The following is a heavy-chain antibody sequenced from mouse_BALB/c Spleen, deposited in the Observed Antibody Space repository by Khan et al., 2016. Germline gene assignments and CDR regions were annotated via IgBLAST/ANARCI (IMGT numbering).Heavy chain of an antibody. D-gene: IGHD3-1*01. J-gene: IGHJ2*01. CDR1: GFTFTDYY. Sequence: EVALVESGGGLVQPGGSLRLSCATSGFTFTDYYMSWVRQPPGKALEWLGFIRNKANGYTTEYSASVKGRFTISRDNSQSILYLQMNTLRAEDSATYYCAVDSSGYFDYWGQGTTLTVAS. CDR2: IRNKANGYTT. V-gene: IGHV7-3*02. CDR3: AVDSSGYFDY.